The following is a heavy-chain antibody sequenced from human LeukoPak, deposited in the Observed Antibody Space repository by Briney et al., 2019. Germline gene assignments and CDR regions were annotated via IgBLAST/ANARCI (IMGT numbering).Heavy chain of an antibody. CDR3: ARSHYYDSSAYYFNYGLDV. V-gene: IGHV3-74*01. Sequence: GGSLRLSCAASGFTFSSYAMSWVRQAPGKGLVWVPRINGDGSSTRYADSVKGRFTVSRDNAKNTLYLQMNSLRAEDTAVYYCARSHYYDSSAYYFNYGLDVWGQGTTVIVSS. CDR2: INGDGSST. D-gene: IGHD3-22*01. CDR1: GFTFSSYA. J-gene: IGHJ6*02.